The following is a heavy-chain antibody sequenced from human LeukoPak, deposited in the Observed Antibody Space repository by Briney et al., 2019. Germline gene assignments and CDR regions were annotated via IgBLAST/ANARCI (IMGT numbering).Heavy chain of an antibody. J-gene: IGHJ6*03. CDR1: GGSISSGHYY. V-gene: IGHV4-31*03. CDR2: IYYRGNT. Sequence: SQTLSLTCTVSGGSISSGHYYWTWIRQHPGKGLGWIGYIYYRGNTYSNPSLTGRLTISVDTSKNQFSLRLSSVTAADTAVYYCARSSVTADDFYYYYMDVWGKGTRSPSP. CDR3: ARSSVTADDFYYYYMDV. D-gene: IGHD1-20*01.